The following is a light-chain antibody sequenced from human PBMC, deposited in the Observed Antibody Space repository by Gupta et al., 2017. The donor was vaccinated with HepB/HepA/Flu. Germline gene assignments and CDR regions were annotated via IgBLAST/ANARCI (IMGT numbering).Light chain of an antibody. CDR3: QTYDNSLSASDV. Sequence: QSLLTQPPSVSGAPGQRVTISCTGSNSNIGAGYDVHWYQQLPGTAPKLLIYGNNNRPSGVPDRFSGSKSGTSASLAITGLQAEDEADYYCQTYDNSLSASDVFGTGTKVTVL. J-gene: IGLJ1*01. CDR2: GNN. V-gene: IGLV1-40*01. CDR1: NSNIGAGYD.